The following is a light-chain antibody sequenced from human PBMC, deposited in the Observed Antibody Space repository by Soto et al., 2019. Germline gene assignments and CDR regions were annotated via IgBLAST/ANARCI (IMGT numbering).Light chain of an antibody. Sequence: QSALTQPASVSGSPGQSITISCTGTSSDVGGYNYVSWYQQHPGKAPKLMIYEVSNRPSGVSNRFSGSKSGNTASLTISGLQAEDEADNYCSSYTSSSTPWVFGGVTKLTVL. CDR3: SSYTSSSTPWV. J-gene: IGLJ3*02. CDR1: SSDVGGYNY. CDR2: EVS. V-gene: IGLV2-14*01.